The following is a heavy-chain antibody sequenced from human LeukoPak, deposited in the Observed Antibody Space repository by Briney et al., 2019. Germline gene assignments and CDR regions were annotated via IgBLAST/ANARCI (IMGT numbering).Heavy chain of an antibody. J-gene: IGHJ4*02. CDR1: GYTFTSYG. CDR3: ARDHSIGHYYDSSGYYLH. CDR2: ISAYNGNT. D-gene: IGHD3-22*01. Sequence: ASVTVSCKASGYTFTSYGISWVRQAPGQGLEWMGWISAYNGNTNYAQKLQGRVTMTTDTSTSTAYMELRSLRSDDTAVYYCARDHSIGHYYDSSGYYLHWGQGTLVTVSS. V-gene: IGHV1-18*01.